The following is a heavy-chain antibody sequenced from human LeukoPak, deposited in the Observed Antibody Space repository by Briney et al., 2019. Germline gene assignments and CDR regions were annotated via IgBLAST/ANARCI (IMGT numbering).Heavy chain of an antibody. Sequence: GGSLRLSCAASGFTFSSYGMHWVRQAPGKGLEWVAVISYDGSNKYYADSVKGRFTISRDNSKNTLYLQMNSLRAEDTAVYYCARDRSGYCSGGDCYLLSAFDIWGQGTTVTVSS. V-gene: IGHV3-30*03. CDR2: ISYDGSNK. CDR1: GFTFSSYG. J-gene: IGHJ3*02. D-gene: IGHD2-15*01. CDR3: ARDRSGYCSGGDCYLLSAFDI.